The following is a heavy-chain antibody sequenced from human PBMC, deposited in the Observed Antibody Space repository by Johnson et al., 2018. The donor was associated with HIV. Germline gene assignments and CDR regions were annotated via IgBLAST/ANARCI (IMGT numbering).Heavy chain of an antibody. D-gene: IGHD1-26*01. J-gene: IGHJ3*02. CDR1: GFTFINYW. CDR2: IYSGGST. CDR3: ARGGGSLPDAFDI. V-gene: IGHV3-NL1*01. Sequence: QVQLVESGGGVVRPGGSLRLSCAASGFTFINYWMHWVRQAPGKGLEWVSVIYSGGSTYYADSVKGRFTISRDNSKNSLYLQMNSLRAEDTAVYYCARGGGSLPDAFDIWGQGTMVTVSS.